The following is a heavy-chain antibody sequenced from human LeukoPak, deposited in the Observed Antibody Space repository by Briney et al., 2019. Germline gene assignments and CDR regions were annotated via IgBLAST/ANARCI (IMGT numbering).Heavy chain of an antibody. CDR1: GYTFGDFF. V-gene: IGHV1-2*02. D-gene: IGHD3-16*01. J-gene: IGHJ4*02. CDR2: INPNNGGA. CDR3: ANWEGFRLRAPFDY. Sequence: ASVKVSCKASGYTFGDFFIHWVRQAPGQGLEWMGWINPNNGGAIYAQKFQGRVTMTRDMSISTAYMDLSRLTYDDTALYYCANWEGFRLRAPFDYWGQGTLVTVSS.